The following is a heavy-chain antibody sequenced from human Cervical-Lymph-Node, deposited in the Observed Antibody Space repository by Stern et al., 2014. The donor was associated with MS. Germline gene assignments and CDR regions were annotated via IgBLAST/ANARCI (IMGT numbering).Heavy chain of an antibody. CDR1: GFTFSGSY. CDR2: ISRSANSI. Sequence: VQLVESGGGLVKPGGSLRLSCAASGFTFSGSYMNWIRQAPGEGLEWVSYISRSANSIYFADSVKGRFTISRDNAKNSLFLQMNSLRVEDTAVYYCAMYGDSPFDFWGQGTLVTVSS. CDR3: AMYGDSPFDF. V-gene: IGHV3-11*01. D-gene: IGHD4-17*01. J-gene: IGHJ4*02.